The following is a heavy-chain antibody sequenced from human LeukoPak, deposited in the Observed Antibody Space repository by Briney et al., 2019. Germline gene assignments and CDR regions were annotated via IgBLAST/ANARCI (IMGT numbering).Heavy chain of an antibody. D-gene: IGHD2-2*01. J-gene: IGHJ5*02. CDR1: GGSFSGYY. CDR2: INHSGST. CDR3: ASLKSLYCSSTSCRRNWFDP. Sequence: SETLSLTCAVYGGSFSGYYWSWIRQPPGKGLEWIGEINHSGSTNYNPSLKSRVTISVDTSKNQFSLKLSSATAADTAVYYCASLKSLYCSSTSCRRNWFDPWGQGTLVTVSS. V-gene: IGHV4-34*01.